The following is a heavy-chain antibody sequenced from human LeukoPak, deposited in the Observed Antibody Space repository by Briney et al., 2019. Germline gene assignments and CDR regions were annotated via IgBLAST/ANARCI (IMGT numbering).Heavy chain of an antibody. CDR1: GFTFTSYG. V-gene: IGHV3-30*02. Sequence: GGSLRLSCAASGFTFTSYGIHWVRQAPGKGLEWVAFIRYDGSKKYYADSVKGRFTISRDNSKNTLYLQMNSLRAEDTAVYYCAKGSKEVLFTRDHHMDVWAKGPRSP. D-gene: IGHD3-3*01. J-gene: IGHJ6*03. CDR2: IRYDGSKK. CDR3: AKGSKEVLFTRDHHMDV.